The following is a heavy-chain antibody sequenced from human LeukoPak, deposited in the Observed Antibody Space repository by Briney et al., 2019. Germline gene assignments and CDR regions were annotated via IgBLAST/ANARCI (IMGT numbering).Heavy chain of an antibody. D-gene: IGHD6-19*01. CDR1: GFSFSSYA. V-gene: IGHV3-23*01. CDR2: ISGSGGST. CDR3: AKDRVQGIAVDLFDY. Sequence: GGSLRLSCATSGFSFSSYAKSWVRQAPGKGLEWVSAISGSGGSTYYADSVKGRFTISRDNSKNTLYLQMNSLRAEDTAVYYCAKDRVQGIAVDLFDYWGQGTLVTVSS. J-gene: IGHJ4*02.